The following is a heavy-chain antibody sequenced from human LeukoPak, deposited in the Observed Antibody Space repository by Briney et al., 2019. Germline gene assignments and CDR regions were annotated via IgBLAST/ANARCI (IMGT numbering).Heavy chain of an antibody. J-gene: IGHJ4*02. V-gene: IGHV3-23*01. D-gene: IGHD4-11*01. CDR1: GFLFSSYW. Sequence: GGSLRLSCTTSGFLFSSYWMSWVRQAPGKGLEWVSGISAWGDNTYSADSVRGRFTISRDNSKNTLYLQMNSLRVEDTAVYYCAKDGGTVTSYYFDSWGLGTLVTVSS. CDR3: AKDGGTVTSYYFDS. CDR2: ISAWGDNT.